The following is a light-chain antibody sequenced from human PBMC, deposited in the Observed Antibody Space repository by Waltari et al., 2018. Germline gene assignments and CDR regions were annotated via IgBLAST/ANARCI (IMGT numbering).Light chain of an antibody. Sequence: QSVLTQPPSASGTPGQRVTIPCSGSSSNIGSNTVNWYQKFPGTAPKLLIYSNNQRPSGVPDRFSGSKSGTSASLAISGLQSEDEADYYCAAWDDSLNGPVFGGGTKLTVL. CDR1: SSNIGSNT. CDR2: SNN. V-gene: IGLV1-44*01. CDR3: AAWDDSLNGPV. J-gene: IGLJ3*02.